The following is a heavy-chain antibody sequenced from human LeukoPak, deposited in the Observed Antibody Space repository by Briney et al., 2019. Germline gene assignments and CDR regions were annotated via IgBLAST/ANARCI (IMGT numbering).Heavy chain of an antibody. J-gene: IGHJ3*02. CDR1: GFTFSRYW. Sequence: GGSLRLSCVASGFTFSRYWMTWVRQAPGKGLEWVANIKQYGNEKHYVDSVEGRFTISRDNAKNSLNLQMNGLRAEDTAVYYCVRDLDTYVVLTAYDSFDMWGQGTMVTVSS. CDR3: VRDLDTYVVLTAYDSFDM. CDR2: IKQYGNEK. D-gene: IGHD2-21*02. V-gene: IGHV3-7*01.